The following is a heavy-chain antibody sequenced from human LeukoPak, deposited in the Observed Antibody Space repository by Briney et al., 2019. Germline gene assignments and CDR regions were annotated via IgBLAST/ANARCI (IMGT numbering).Heavy chain of an antibody. D-gene: IGHD5-12*01. J-gene: IGHJ4*02. CDR2: IDPSDSYT. Sequence: GGALLISCKGAACCFTNYWTSWGRRMPGKGGEWMGRIDPSDSYTNYSPSFQGHVTISADKSISTAYLQWSSLKASDTAMYYSALGWVATNDYWGQGTLVTVSS. V-gene: IGHV5-10-1*01. CDR3: ALGWVATNDY. CDR1: ACCFTNYW.